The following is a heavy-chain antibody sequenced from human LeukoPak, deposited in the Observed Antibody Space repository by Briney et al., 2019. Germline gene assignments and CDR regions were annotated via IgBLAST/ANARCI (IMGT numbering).Heavy chain of an antibody. V-gene: IGHV3-30*02. D-gene: IGHD6-13*01. CDR3: AKEYTNSRWGCSEY. J-gene: IGHJ4*02. Sequence: GGSLRLSCAASGFTFSSYGMHWVRQAPGKGLERVAFIPYDGGNKYYADSVKGRFTISRDISKNTLYLQMNSLRAEDTAVYYCAKEYTNSRWGCSEYWGQGTLVTVSS. CDR1: GFTFSSYG. CDR2: IPYDGGNK.